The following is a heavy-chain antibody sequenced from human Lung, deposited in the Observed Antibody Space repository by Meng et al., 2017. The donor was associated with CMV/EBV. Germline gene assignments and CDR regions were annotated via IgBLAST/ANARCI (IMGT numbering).Heavy chain of an antibody. D-gene: IGHD2-2*01. J-gene: IGHJ6*01. Sequence: SVKVSCXASEYTFTAYYIHWVRQAPGQGLEWMGWIDPNGGGTNYAQKFQDRVTMTSDTSIRTAYMELSRLRSDDAALYYCARERYLVPAASPDYYHYGMDVWGQGTTVTVSS. CDR3: ARERYLVPAASPDYYHYGMDV. CDR1: EYTFTAYY. CDR2: IDPNGGGT. V-gene: IGHV1-2*02.